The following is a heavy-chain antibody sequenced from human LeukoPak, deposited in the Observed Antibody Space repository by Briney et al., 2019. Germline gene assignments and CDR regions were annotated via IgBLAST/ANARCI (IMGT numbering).Heavy chain of an antibody. D-gene: IGHD3-22*01. CDR3: ARDTRLTSRGDGDSSGYFDY. CDR1: GFTFSSYW. CDR2: IKQDGSEK. J-gene: IGHJ4*02. V-gene: IGHV3-7*01. Sequence: GGSLRLSCAASGFTFSSYWMSWVRQAPGKGLEWVANIKQDGSEKYYVDSVKGRFTISRDNAKNSLYLQMNSLRAEDTAVYYCARDTRLTSRGDGDSSGYFDYWGQGTLVTVSS.